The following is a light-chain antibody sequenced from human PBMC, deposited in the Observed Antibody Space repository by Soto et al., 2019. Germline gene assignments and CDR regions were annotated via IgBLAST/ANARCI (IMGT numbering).Light chain of an antibody. V-gene: IGLV2-23*02. Sequence: QSVLTQPASVSGSPGQSITISCTATNSDIGSYNLVSWYRHPPGKAPKLMMYDDTKRPSGVSNRFSGSRSGNTASLTISGLQAEDEADYYCCSYATMTTVVVFGGGTKLTVL. CDR3: CSYATMTTVVV. J-gene: IGLJ2*01. CDR1: NSDIGSYNL. CDR2: DDT.